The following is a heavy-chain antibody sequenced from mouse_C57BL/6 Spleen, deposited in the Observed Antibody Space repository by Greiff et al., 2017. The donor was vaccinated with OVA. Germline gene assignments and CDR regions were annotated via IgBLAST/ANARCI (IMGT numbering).Heavy chain of an antibody. CDR2: IYPRSGNT. V-gene: IGHV1-81*01. CDR1: GYTFTSYG. Sequence: VHLVESGAELARPGASVKLSCKASGYTFTSYGISWVKQRTGQGLEWIGEIYPRSGNTYYNEKFKGKATLTADKSSSTAYMELRSLTSEVSAVYFCAGAAQAPYYFDYWGQGTTLTVSS. J-gene: IGHJ2*01. D-gene: IGHD3-2*02. CDR3: AGAAQAPYYFDY.